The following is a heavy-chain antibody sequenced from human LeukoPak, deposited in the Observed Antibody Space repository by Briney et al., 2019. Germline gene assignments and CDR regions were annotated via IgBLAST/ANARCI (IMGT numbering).Heavy chain of an antibody. CDR2: ISNKANNYAT. Sequence: GESLRLSCLGSGFTFSASGIHWVRQASGKGLEWVGHISNKANNYATGYAASVKDRFTLSRDDSKNTSYLQLNSLRTEDTAVYYCTSLSGSSVEGSWGQGTLVTVSS. V-gene: IGHV3-73*01. D-gene: IGHD3-22*01. CDR1: GFTFSASG. J-gene: IGHJ5*02. CDR3: TSLSGSSVEGS.